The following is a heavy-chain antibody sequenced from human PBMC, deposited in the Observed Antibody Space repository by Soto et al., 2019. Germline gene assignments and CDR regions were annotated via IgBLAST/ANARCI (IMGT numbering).Heavy chain of an antibody. D-gene: IGHD3-10*01. CDR2: IKQDGSEK. V-gene: IGHV3-7*03. J-gene: IGHJ4*02. CDR1: GFAFNSYW. Sequence: EVQLVESGGGLVQPGGSLRLSCAASGFAFNSYWMSWVRQAPGKGLEWVANIKQDGSEKYYVDSVKGRFTISRDNAKNSLYLQMNSLRAEDTAVYYCASGSWFGEISGWNYWGRGTLVTVSS. CDR3: ASGSWFGEISGWNY.